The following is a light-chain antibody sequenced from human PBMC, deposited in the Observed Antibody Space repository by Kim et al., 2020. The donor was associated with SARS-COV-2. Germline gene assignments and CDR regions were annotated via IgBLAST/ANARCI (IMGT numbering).Light chain of an antibody. CDR2: DVY. CDR1: SRDVGGYNY. J-gene: IGLJ2*01. Sequence: PGQSVTISCTGTSRDVGGYNYVSWYQHHPGKAPKLMVYDVYRRPSGVPDRFFGSKSGNTASLTISGLQAEDEADYYCCSYAGIYGVFGGGTQLTVL. V-gene: IGLV2-11*01. CDR3: CSYAGIYGV.